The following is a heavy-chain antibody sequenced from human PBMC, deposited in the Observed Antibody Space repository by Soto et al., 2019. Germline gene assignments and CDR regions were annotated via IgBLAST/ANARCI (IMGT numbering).Heavy chain of an antibody. CDR2: ISYDGSNK. CDR3: ARDLVVGLSDY. Sequence: GGSLSLSCAASGFTFSSYAMHWVRQAPGKGLEWVAVISYDGSNKYYADSVKGRFTISRDNSKNTLYLQMNSLRAEDTAVYYCARDLVVGLSDYWGQGTLVTVSS. V-gene: IGHV3-30-3*01. J-gene: IGHJ4*02. CDR1: GFTFSSYA. D-gene: IGHD2-21*01.